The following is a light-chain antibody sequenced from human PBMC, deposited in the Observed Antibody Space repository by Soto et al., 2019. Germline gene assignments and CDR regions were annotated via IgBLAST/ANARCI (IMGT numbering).Light chain of an antibody. Sequence: QSVLTQPPSVSGAPGQRVTLSCTGNSSNLGAGYDVHWYQQLPGAAPQLVIFGNGNRPSGVPERFSGSKYGTSASLAITGLHDEDEAAYYYQGSDYSLTASVFGGGTKLTVL. CDR3: QGSDYSLTASV. V-gene: IGLV1-40*01. CDR1: SSNLGAGYD. CDR2: GNG. J-gene: IGLJ3*02.